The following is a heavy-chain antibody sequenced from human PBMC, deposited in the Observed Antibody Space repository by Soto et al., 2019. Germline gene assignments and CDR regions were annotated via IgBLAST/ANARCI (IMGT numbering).Heavy chain of an antibody. CDR1: RATFSSST. D-gene: IGHD2-15*01. CDR3: ARGVGWERLDC. J-gene: IGHJ4*02. CDR2: FIPIRGIA. V-gene: IGHV1-69*02. Sequence: ASVKVSCKASRATFSSSTILWVRQAPGQGLERMGRFIPIRGIASYAQKFQGRGTISAGKSTCTGYMELSSLRSAGPAVDYCARGVGWERLDCWDQGSLVT.